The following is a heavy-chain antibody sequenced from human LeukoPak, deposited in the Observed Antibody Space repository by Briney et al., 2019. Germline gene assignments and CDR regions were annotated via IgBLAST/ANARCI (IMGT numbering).Heavy chain of an antibody. CDR3: ARDRVRYCSGGSCYNFDY. V-gene: IGHV3-33*08. CDR2: IWYDGSNK. J-gene: IGHJ4*02. Sequence: GGSLRLSCAASGFTFSSYAMHWVRQAPGKGLEWVAVIWYDGSNKYYADSVKGRFTISRDNSKNTLYLQMNSLRAEDTAVYYCARDRVRYCSGGSCYNFDYWGQGTLVTVSS. D-gene: IGHD2-15*01. CDR1: GFTFSSYA.